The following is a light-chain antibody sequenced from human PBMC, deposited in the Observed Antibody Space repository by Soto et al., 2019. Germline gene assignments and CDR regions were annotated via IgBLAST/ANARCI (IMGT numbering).Light chain of an antibody. Sequence: QSALTQPPSASGSRGQSVTISCTGTSSDVGGYNFVSWYQQHPGKAPKHILYEVTKRPSWVPDRFSGSKSGNTASLTVSGLQTEDEAHYYCSSYAGSKNRYVFGTGTKLTVL. J-gene: IGLJ1*01. CDR1: SSDVGGYNF. V-gene: IGLV2-8*01. CDR2: EVT. CDR3: SSYAGSKNRYV.